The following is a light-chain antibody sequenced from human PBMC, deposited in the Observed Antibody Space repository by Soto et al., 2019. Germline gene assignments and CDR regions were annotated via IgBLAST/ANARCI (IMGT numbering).Light chain of an antibody. CDR3: QQYDPSIWAYT. J-gene: IGKJ2*01. CDR2: GAS. Sequence: EVVLTQSPVTLSLSPGERATLSCRASQSVSSSYLAWYQQKPGQAPRLLIYGASSRATGIPDRFSGSGSGTDFTLTISRLEPEDFAVYYRQQYDPSIWAYTFGQGTKVDIK. V-gene: IGKV3-20*01. CDR1: QSVSSSY.